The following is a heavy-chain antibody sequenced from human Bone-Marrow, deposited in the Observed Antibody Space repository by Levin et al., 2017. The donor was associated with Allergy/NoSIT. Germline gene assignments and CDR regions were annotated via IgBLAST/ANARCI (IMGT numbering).Heavy chain of an antibody. CDR1: GYTFATQW. Sequence: LGESLKISCKASGYTFATQWIVWVRQMPGKGLEWMGVIYPGDSDTTYSPSFQGQVTISADRSTNTAYLEWSSLKASDSAIYYCARHPRGGGAFYYYAMDVWGQGTTVTVS. D-gene: IGHD3-10*01. V-gene: IGHV5-51*01. CDR2: IYPGDSDT. J-gene: IGHJ6*02. CDR3: ARHPRGGGAFYYYAMDV.